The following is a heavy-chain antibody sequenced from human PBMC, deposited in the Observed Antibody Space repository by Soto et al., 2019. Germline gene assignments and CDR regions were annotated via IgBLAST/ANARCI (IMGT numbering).Heavy chain of an antibody. CDR1: GGSINSYY. D-gene: IGHD3-9*01. V-gene: IGHV4-59*01. CDR3: AIGPSEWYDILTGYYQTPNYYFDY. Sequence: TLSLTCTVSGGSINSYYWSWIRQPPGKGLVWIGNIYDSGSTNYNPSLKSRVTISVETSKNQFSLKLNSVTAADTAVYYCAIGPSEWYDILTGYYQTPNYYFDYWGQGTLVTVS. J-gene: IGHJ4*02. CDR2: IYDSGST.